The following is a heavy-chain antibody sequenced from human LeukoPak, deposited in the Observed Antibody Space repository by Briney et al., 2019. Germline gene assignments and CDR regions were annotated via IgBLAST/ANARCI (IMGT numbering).Heavy chain of an antibody. J-gene: IGHJ5*02. CDR1: NGSFSGFY. V-gene: IGHV4-34*01. Sequence: SETLSLTCAMSNGSFSGFYWSWIRQSPGKGLEWIGEISHSGSTNYNPSLKSRVTISVDTSKNQFSLKLSSVTAADTAVYYCARLSRQYYYDSSGYYYVGWFDPWGQGTLVTVSS. D-gene: IGHD3-22*01. CDR2: ISHSGST. CDR3: ARLSRQYYYDSSGYYYVGWFDP.